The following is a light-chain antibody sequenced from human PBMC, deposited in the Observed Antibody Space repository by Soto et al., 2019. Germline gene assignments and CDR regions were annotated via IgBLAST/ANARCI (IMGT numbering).Light chain of an antibody. CDR2: GAS. CDR1: QSLSSRY. CDR3: QQYGSSPGFT. V-gene: IGKV3-20*01. J-gene: IGKJ3*01. Sequence: EIVLTQSPGTLSLSPGERATLSCRASQSLSSRYLAWYLQKPGQAPRLLIYGASSRATGIPDRFSGSGSGTDFTLTISRLEPEDFAVYYCQQYGSSPGFTFGPGTKVDI.